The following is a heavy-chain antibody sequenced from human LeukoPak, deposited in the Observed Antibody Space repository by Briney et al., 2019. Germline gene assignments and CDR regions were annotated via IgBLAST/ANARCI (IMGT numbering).Heavy chain of an antibody. Sequence: GSSVKVSCKASGGTFSSYAISWVRQAPGQGLEWMGRIIPIFGTANYAQKFQGRVTITTDESTSTAYMELSSLRSEDTAVNYCAREGIAAAGTVVPFDPWGQGTLVTVSS. CDR1: GGTFSSYA. J-gene: IGHJ5*02. CDR2: IIPIFGTA. CDR3: AREGIAAAGTVVPFDP. V-gene: IGHV1-69*05. D-gene: IGHD6-13*01.